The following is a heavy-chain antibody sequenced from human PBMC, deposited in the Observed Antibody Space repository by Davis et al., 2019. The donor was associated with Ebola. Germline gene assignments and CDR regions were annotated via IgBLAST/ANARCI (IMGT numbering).Heavy chain of an antibody. D-gene: IGHD3-10*01. J-gene: IGHJ4*02. CDR3: ARDRYGERYFDY. CDR1: GFTFSSYG. V-gene: IGHV3-30-3*01. Sequence: PGGSLRLSCAASGFTFSSYGLHWVRQAPGKGLEWVAVISSDGTNKYYADSVKGRFTISRDNSKNTLYLQMNSLRAEDTAVNYCARDRYGERYFDYWGQGTLVTVSS. CDR2: ISSDGTNK.